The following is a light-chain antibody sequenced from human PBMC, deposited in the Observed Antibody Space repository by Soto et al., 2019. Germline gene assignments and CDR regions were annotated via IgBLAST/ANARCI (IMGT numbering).Light chain of an antibody. CDR2: DAS. J-gene: IGKJ5*01. CDR1: ESISRT. CDR3: HQYNNWPPGGGIT. Sequence: EVVMTQSPATLSVSPGESVTLSCRASESISRTLAWYQQKSGQPPRLLIFDASTRATGVPARFSGSGSGTEFTLTISSLQSEDFAVYYCHQYNNWPPGGGITFGQGTRLAMK. V-gene: IGKV3D-15*01.